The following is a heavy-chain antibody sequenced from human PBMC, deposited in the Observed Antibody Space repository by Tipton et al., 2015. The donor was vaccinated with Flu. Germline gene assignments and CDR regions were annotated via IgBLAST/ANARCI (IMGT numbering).Heavy chain of an antibody. CDR3: VMGDGDSDY. D-gene: IGHD4-17*01. CDR2: IYYRGST. CDR1: GGSISSYY. J-gene: IGHJ4*02. Sequence: TLSLTCTVSGGSISSYYWSWIRQPPGKGLEWIGYIYYRGSTNYNPSLKSRVTISVDTSKNQFSLKLSSVTAADTAVYYCVMGDGDSDYWGQGTLVTVSS. V-gene: IGHV4-59*01.